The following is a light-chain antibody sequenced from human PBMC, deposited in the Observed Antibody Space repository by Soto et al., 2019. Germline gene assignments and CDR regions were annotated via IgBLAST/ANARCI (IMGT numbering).Light chain of an antibody. CDR1: QGIHQY. CDR2: GAS. CDR3: QQHEDFPLT. Sequence: DIQMTQSPSSLSASVGDRVTITCQASQGIHQYLNWYQQKPGKPPNLLIYGASTLETGVPSRFSGRGSGTYFTFTISTLQPEDIATYYCQQHEDFPLTFGPGTTVDI. V-gene: IGKV1-33*01. J-gene: IGKJ3*01.